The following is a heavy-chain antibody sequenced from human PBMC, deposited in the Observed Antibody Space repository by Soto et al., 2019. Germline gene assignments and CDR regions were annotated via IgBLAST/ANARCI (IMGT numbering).Heavy chain of an antibody. D-gene: IGHD3-16*01. CDR2: INPYNANT. Sequence: ASVKVSCKTSCYTFTNHGINWVRQAPGQGLEWMGWINPYNANTNYAQKLQGRVTMTTDTSTTTAYMDLRSLTSDDTAVYYCARDRVAGIWGDAFDIWGQGTVVTVSS. CDR1: CYTFTNHG. V-gene: IGHV1-18*04. CDR3: ARDRVAGIWGDAFDI. J-gene: IGHJ3*02.